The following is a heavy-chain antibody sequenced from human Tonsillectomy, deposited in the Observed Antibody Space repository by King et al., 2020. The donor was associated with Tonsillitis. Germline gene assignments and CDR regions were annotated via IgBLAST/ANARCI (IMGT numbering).Heavy chain of an antibody. V-gene: IGHV3-23*04. CDR3: ASHYDFRSGSAHGFLDL. D-gene: IGHD3-3*01. CDR2: ISGGGGST. CDR1: GFTFSAYA. J-gene: IGHJ2*01. Sequence: VQLVESGGGLVQPGGSLRLSCAGSGFTFSAYAMSWVRQAPGKGLEWVSAISGGGGSTYYADSVKGRFTISRDNSKNTQSLLMDNLRAEDTAVYYCASHYDFRSGSAHGFLDLWGRGTLVTVSS.